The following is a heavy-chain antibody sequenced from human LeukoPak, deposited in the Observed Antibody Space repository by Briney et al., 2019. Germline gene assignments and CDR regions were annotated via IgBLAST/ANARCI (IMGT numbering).Heavy chain of an antibody. CDR3: AKDRPGDYSTYWYFDL. V-gene: IGHV3-23*01. Sequence: GGSLRLSCAASGFTFSNCAMSWVRQAPGKGLEWVSGISESGSSTDYADSVKGRFTISRDNSKNTLYLQMDSLRAEDTAIYHCAKDRPGDYSTYWYFDLWGRGTLVTVSS. CDR1: GFTFSNCA. D-gene: IGHD4-11*01. CDR2: ISESGSST. J-gene: IGHJ2*01.